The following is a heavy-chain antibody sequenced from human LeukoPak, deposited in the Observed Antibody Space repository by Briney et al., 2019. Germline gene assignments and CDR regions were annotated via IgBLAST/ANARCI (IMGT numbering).Heavy chain of an antibody. CDR1: GFTFSSYE. CDR3: ARASDGSGPSYYYYYMDV. Sequence: GGSLRLSCAASGFTFSSYEMNWVRQAPGKGLEWVSSISSSSSYIYYADSVKGRFTISRDNAKNSLYLQMNSLRAEDTAVYYCARASDGSGPSYYYYYMDVWGKGTTVTISS. D-gene: IGHD3-10*01. CDR2: ISSSSSYI. J-gene: IGHJ6*03. V-gene: IGHV3-21*01.